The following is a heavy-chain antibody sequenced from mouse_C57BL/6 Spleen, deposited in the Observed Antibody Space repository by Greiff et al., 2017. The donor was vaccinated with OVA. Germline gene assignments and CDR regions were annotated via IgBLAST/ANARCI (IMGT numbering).Heavy chain of an antibody. CDR1: GYAFSSYW. CDR2: IYPGDGDT. V-gene: IGHV1-80*01. D-gene: IGHD2-1*01. Sequence: QVQLKESGAELVKPGASVKISCKASGYAFSSYWMNWVKQRPGKGLEWIGQIYPGDGDTNYNGKFKGKATLTADKSSSTAYMQLSSLTSEDSAVYFCAKNYGNYEGSNWFAYWGQGTLVTVSA. CDR3: AKNYGNYEGSNWFAY. J-gene: IGHJ3*01.